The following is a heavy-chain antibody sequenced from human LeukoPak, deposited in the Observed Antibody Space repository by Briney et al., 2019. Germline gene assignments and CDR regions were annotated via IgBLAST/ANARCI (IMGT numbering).Heavy chain of an antibody. V-gene: IGHV3-21*01. CDR2: ISPNSVDK. CDR1: GFTFSTYS. J-gene: IGHJ4*02. D-gene: IGHD6-19*01. Sequence: PGGSLRLSCAASGFTFSTYSMNWVRQTPGRGLEWVSSISPNSVDKYHADSVKGRFTISRDNVKNSLYLQMNSLRAEDTALYYCAREGQWQDFDYWGQGTLVTVSS. CDR3: AREGQWQDFDY.